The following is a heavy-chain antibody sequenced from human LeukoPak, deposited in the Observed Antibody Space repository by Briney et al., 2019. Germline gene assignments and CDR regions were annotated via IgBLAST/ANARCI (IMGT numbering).Heavy chain of an antibody. D-gene: IGHD3-10*01. CDR1: GFSLSSYA. Sequence: PGGSLRLSCAASGFSLSSYAMSWVRQAPGKGLEWVSAISSTDAGTYHADSVRGRFTISRDSSKNTLYLQMNSLRAEDAAVYYCTRVAGVRGVRYFYYMDVWGKGTTVTISS. V-gene: IGHV3-23*01. J-gene: IGHJ6*03. CDR2: ISSTDAGT. CDR3: TRVAGVRGVRYFYYMDV.